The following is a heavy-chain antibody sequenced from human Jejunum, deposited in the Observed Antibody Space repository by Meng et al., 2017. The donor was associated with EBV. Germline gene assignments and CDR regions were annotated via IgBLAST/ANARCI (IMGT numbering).Heavy chain of an antibody. J-gene: IGHJ4*02. D-gene: IGHD5-24*01. CDR2: IHHSGST. CDR1: GGSISTDNW. V-gene: IGHV4-4*02. Sequence: VQLQESGPGLVKPSGTLSLTCAGSGGSISTDNWWSWVRQPPGKGLEYIGEIHHSGSTKYNPSLKSRVTISVDKSNNHFSLKLSSVTAADTVVYYCARDRGVEDYWGQGTLVTVSS. CDR3: ARDRGVEDY.